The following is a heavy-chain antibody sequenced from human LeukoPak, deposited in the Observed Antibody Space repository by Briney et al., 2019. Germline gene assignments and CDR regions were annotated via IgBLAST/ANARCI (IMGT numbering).Heavy chain of an antibody. Sequence: GASVKVSCKASGYTFTGYYMHWVRQAPGQGLEWMGWINPNSGGTNYAQKFQGRVTITADKSTSTAYMELSSLRSEDTAVYYCARHPVVPAAPFDYWGQGTLVTVSS. CDR2: INPNSGGT. CDR3: ARHPVVPAAPFDY. V-gene: IGHV1-2*02. CDR1: GYTFTGYY. J-gene: IGHJ4*02. D-gene: IGHD2-2*01.